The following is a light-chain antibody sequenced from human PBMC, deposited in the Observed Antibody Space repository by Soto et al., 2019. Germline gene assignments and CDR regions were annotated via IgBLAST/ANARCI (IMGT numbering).Light chain of an antibody. Sequence: EIVMTQSPATLSVSPGERATLSCRASQSVSSTLAWYQQKPGQAPRLLIYDTSTRATGLPARFSGSGSGIECSLTISSVQSEDFAVYDCQQYNDWPITFGHGTPLEIK. CDR1: QSVSST. J-gene: IGKJ5*01. CDR2: DTS. CDR3: QQYNDWPIT. V-gene: IGKV3-15*01.